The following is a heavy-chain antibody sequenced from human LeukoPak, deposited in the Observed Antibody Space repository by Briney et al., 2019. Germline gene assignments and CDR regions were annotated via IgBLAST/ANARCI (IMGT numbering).Heavy chain of an antibody. V-gene: IGHV3-30*03. D-gene: IGHD3-9*01. CDR2: ISYDGSNK. CDR3: AREKGPDYDILTGYSSGGMDV. Sequence: PGGSLRLSCAASGFTFSSFGMHWVRQAPGKGLEWVAVISYDGSNKYSADSVKGRFTISRDNSKNTLYLQMNSLRAEDTAVYYCAREKGPDYDILTGYSSGGMDVWGQGTTVTVSS. CDR1: GFTFSSFG. J-gene: IGHJ6*02.